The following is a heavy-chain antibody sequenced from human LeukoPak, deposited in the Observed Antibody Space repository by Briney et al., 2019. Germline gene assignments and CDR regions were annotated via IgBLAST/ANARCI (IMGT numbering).Heavy chain of an antibody. CDR2: INQDGSGK. J-gene: IGHJ5*02. Sequence: GGSLRLSCAASGFTFSSFWMSWVRQAPGKGLEWVANINQDGSGKYFVDSVRGRFTISRDNAKNSLYLQMNSLRAEDTAVYYCARGVSGEPWGQGTLVTVSS. V-gene: IGHV3-7*01. CDR3: ARGVSGEP. D-gene: IGHD1-14*01. CDR1: GFTFSSFW.